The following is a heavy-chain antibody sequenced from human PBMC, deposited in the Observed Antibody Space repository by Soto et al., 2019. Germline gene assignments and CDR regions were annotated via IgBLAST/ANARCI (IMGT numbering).Heavy chain of an antibody. Sequence: SVKVSCKASGGTFSSYAISWVRQAPGQGLEWMGGIIPIFGTANYAQKFQGRVTITADESTSTAYMELSSLRSEDTAVYYCAPALGYSTSNSCGKWFDPWGQGTLVTVSS. CDR1: GGTFSSYA. J-gene: IGHJ5*02. CDR2: IIPIFGTA. V-gene: IGHV1-69*13. CDR3: APALGYSTSNSCGKWFDP. D-gene: IGHD2-2*01.